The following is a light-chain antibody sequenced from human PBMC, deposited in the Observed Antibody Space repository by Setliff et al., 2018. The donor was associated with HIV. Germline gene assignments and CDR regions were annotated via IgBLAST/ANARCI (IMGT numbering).Light chain of an antibody. CDR1: SSDVGGYNS. V-gene: IGLV2-14*03. CDR2: DVS. J-gene: IGLJ1*01. Sequence: QSALTQPASVSGSPGRSITISCTGNSSDVGGYNSVSWFQQHPGKAPKLLIYDVSDRPSGVSNRFSGSKSGNTASLTISGLQAEDEADYYCHSKRSSSTPYVFGTGTK. CDR3: HSKRSSSTPYV.